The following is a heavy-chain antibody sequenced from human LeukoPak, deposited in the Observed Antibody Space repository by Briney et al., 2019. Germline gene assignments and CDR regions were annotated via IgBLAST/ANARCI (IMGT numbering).Heavy chain of an antibody. J-gene: IGHJ4*02. CDR3: ARATYGSGSFFFDY. CDR1: GGSISSYY. Sequence: SETLSVTCTVSGGSISSYYWGWIRQPPGKGVEWIGYIYYSGSTNYNPSLKSRVTISVDTSKNQFSLKLSSVTAADTAVYYCARATYGSGSFFFDYWGQGTLVTVSS. V-gene: IGHV4-59*01. D-gene: IGHD3-10*01. CDR2: IYYSGST.